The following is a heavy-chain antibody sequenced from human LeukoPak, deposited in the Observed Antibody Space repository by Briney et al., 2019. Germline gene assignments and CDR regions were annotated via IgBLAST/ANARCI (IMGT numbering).Heavy chain of an antibody. D-gene: IGHD3-3*01. J-gene: IGHJ6*03. CDR1: GFTFSSYW. CDR2: IKQDGSEK. V-gene: IGHV3-7*01. CDR3: AREGGTENPYDFLPYYYYYYMDV. Sequence: PGGSLRLSCAASGFTFSSYWMSWVRQAPGKGLEWVANIKQDGSEKYYVDSVKGRFTISRDNAKNSLYLQMNSLRAEDTAVYYCAREGGTENPYDFLPYYYYYYMDVWGKGTTVTVSS.